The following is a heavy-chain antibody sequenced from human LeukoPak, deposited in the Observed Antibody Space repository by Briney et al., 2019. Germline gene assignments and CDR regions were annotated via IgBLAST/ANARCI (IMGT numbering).Heavy chain of an antibody. CDR1: GGSISSGSYY. CDR2: IYTSGST. Sequence: SETLSLTCTVSGGSISSGSYYWSWIRQPAGKGLEWIGRIYTSGSTNYNPSLKSRVTMSVDTSKNQFSLKLSSVTAADTAVYYCARDRYYYDSSGLYPPFDYWGQGTLVTVSS. D-gene: IGHD3-22*01. V-gene: IGHV4-61*02. J-gene: IGHJ4*02. CDR3: ARDRYYYDSSGLYPPFDY.